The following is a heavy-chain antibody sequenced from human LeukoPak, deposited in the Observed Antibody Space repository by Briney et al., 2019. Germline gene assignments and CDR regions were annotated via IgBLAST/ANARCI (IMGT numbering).Heavy chain of an antibody. CDR3: ATSTYSSSWFRRGYYGMDV. Sequence: GGSLRLSCAASGFTFSSYAMTWVRQAPGKGLEWVSIISDSGGSTYYADSVQGRFTISRDNSKNTLYLQMNSLRAEDTAVYYCATSTYSSSWFRRGYYGMDVWGKRTTVTVSS. CDR2: ISDSGGST. CDR1: GFTFSSYA. J-gene: IGHJ6*04. V-gene: IGHV3-23*01. D-gene: IGHD6-13*01.